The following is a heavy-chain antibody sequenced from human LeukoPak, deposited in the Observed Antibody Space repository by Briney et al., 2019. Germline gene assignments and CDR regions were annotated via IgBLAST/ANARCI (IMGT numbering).Heavy chain of an antibody. J-gene: IGHJ3*02. D-gene: IGHD5-18*01. V-gene: IGHV4-59*08. CDR1: GGSFSGDY. CDR3: ARLSFTADAFDI. CDR2: IYNSGST. Sequence: SETLSLTCAVCGGSFSGDYWSWIRQPPGKGLEWIGYIYNSGSTNYNPSLKSRVTISVDTSKHQFSLKLSSVTAADTAVYYCARLSFTADAFDIWGQGTMVTVSS.